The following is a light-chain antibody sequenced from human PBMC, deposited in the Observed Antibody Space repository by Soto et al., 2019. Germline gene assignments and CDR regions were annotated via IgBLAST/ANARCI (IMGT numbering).Light chain of an antibody. J-gene: IGKJ4*01. CDR1: QSVSSN. V-gene: IGKV3-15*01. CDR3: QQYYNWPLLT. Sequence: EIVLTHSPSTLSLSPCERATLSSSASQSVSSNLAWYQQKPGQAPRLLIYGASTRANGIPARFSGSGSGTEFTLPISSLQYEDFAVYYCQQYYNWPLLTFGGGTKVDIK. CDR2: GAS.